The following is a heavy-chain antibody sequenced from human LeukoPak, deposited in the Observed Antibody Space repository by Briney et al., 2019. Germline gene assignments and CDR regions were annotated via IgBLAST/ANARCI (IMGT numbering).Heavy chain of an antibody. J-gene: IGHJ6*04. CDR1: GGTFSSYA. Sequence: SVKVSCEASGGTFSSYAISWVRQAPGQGLEWMGGIIPIFGTANYAQKFQGRVTITADESTSTAYMELSSLRSEDTAVYYCARAHLGGDFDILTGPYSPAGDYGMDVWGKGTTVTVSS. CDR3: ARAHLGGDFDILTGPYSPAGDYGMDV. V-gene: IGHV1-69*13. D-gene: IGHD3-9*01. CDR2: IIPIFGTA.